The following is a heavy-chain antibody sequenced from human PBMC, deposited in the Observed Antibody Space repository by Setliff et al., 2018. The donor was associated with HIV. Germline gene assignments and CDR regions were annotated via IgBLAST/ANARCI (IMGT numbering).Heavy chain of an antibody. J-gene: IGHJ6*03. CDR2: IRHDGSYA. CDR3: AKGRRPVDLVSTSIRYYFYMGV. Sequence: GGSLRLSCAASGFSFETFGMYWVRQAPGKGLEWVAFIRHDGSYAYHADSVKGRFTMSRDNSKNTVSLEMSSLRVEDTGVYYCAKGRRPVDLVSTSIRYYFYMGVWGKGTTVTVSS. V-gene: IGHV3-30*02. D-gene: IGHD5-12*01. CDR1: GFSFETFG.